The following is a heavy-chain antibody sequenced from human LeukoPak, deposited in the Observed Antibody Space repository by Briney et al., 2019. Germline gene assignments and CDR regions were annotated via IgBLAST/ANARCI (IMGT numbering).Heavy chain of an antibody. D-gene: IGHD4-17*01. CDR2: ISSSSSYI. Sequence: GGSLRLSCAASGFTFSSYSMNWVRQAPGKGLEWVSSISSSSSYIYYADSVKGRFTISRDNAKNSLYLQMNSLRAEDTAVYYCARIGGMAGLRAKYYFDYWGQGTLVTVSS. CDR3: ARIGGMAGLRAKYYFDY. CDR1: GFTFSSYS. V-gene: IGHV3-21*04. J-gene: IGHJ4*02.